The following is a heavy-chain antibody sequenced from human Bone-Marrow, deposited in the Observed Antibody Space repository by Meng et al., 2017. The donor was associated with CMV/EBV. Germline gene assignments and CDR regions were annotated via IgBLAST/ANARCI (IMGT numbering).Heavy chain of an antibody. D-gene: IGHD6-13*01. CDR1: GYTFTGYY. Sequence: ASVKVFCKASGYTFTGYYMHWVRQAPGQGLEWMGWFNPNSGGTNYAQKFQGRVTMTRDTSISTAYMELSRLRSDDTAVYYCARECGIAAALLDYGMDVWGQGTTVTVSS. V-gene: IGHV1-2*02. J-gene: IGHJ6*02. CDR2: FNPNSGGT. CDR3: ARECGIAAALLDYGMDV.